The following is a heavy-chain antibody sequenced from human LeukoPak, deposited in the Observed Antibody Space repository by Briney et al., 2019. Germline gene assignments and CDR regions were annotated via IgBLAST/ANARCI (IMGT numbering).Heavy chain of an antibody. CDR3: AKDPNGDYIGAFDF. Sequence: GGSLRLSCAASGLTFSSYAMMWLRQAPGKGLELVSAIIGNGGWALYADSVKGRFTISRDNSKNTLYLQMSSLRAEVTAVYYCAKDPNGDYIGAFDFWGQGTMVTVSS. CDR1: GLTFSSYA. J-gene: IGHJ3*01. V-gene: IGHV3-23*01. CDR2: IIGNGGWA. D-gene: IGHD4-17*01.